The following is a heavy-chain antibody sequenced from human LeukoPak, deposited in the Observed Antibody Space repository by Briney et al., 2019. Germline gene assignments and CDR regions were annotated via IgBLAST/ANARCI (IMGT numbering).Heavy chain of an antibody. J-gene: IGHJ5*02. CDR1: GFTFSNYA. Sequence: GGSLSLSCAASGFTFSNYAMHWVRQAPGKGLEWVAVVSSDGNSKYYADSMKGRFTISRDNSKNTLYLQINSLRADDTAVFYCAKDGGRAAAGTVDPWGQGALVTVSS. CDR3: AKDGGRAAAGTVDP. D-gene: IGHD6-13*01. CDR2: VSSDGNSK. V-gene: IGHV3-30*18.